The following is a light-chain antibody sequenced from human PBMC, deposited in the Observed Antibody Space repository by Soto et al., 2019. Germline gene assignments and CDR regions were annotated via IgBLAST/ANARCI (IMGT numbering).Light chain of an antibody. J-gene: IGLJ3*02. CDR1: SSDVGAYNY. V-gene: IGLV2-14*01. CDR2: EVD. Sequence: QSVLTQPASVSGSPGQSISISCTGSSSDVGAYNYVAWYQQKPGKAPKLLIYEVDNQPSGISHRFSGSKSGNTASLTISGLQTEDEADYYCSSYTVINTAVFGGGTKVTVL. CDR3: SSYTVINTAV.